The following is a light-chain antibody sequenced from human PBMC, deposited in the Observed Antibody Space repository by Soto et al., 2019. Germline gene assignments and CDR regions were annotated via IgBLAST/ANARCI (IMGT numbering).Light chain of an antibody. CDR2: DAS. CDR1: QTVRNNY. V-gene: IGKV3-20*01. J-gene: IGKJ4*01. CDR3: QQFSSYPLT. Sequence: EFVLTQSPGTLSLSPGERATLSCRASQTVRNNYLAGYQQKPGQAPKLLIYDASSRATGIPDRFSGGGSGTDFILTISRLEPEDFAVYYCQQFSSYPLTFGGGTKVEIK.